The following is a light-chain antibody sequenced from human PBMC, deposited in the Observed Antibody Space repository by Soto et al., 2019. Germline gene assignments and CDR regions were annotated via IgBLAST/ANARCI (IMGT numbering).Light chain of an antibody. J-gene: IGKJ4*01. Sequence: EIQMTQSPSSLSASIGDRITITCQASQDIGNSLNWYQQKSGNAPNLLIYDVSRLGAGVPSRFSGSGSRTNFRLTISGLQREDIATYYCQQFGSVPLTFGGGTKVEIK. CDR1: QDIGNS. V-gene: IGKV1-33*01. CDR2: DVS. CDR3: QQFGSVPLT.